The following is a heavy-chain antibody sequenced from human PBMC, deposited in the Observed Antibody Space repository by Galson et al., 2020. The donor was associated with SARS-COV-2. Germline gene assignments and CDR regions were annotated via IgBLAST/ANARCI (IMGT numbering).Heavy chain of an antibody. V-gene: IGHV3-30*02. CDR2: IRSSGNNE. D-gene: IGHD1-26*01. J-gene: IGHJ6*03. Sequence: GESLKISCAASGFTFRNFGMHWVRQAPGKGLKWVAFIRSSGNNEYYEDSVKGRFTISRDNSKDTLYLQMNSLRTEDTAVYYCAKRLGLGPSNYYHLDVWGKGTTVTVSS. CDR3: AKRLGLGPSNYYHLDV. CDR1: GFTFRNFG.